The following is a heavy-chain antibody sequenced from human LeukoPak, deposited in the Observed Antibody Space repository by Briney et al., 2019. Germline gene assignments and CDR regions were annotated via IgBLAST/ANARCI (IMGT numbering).Heavy chain of an antibody. J-gene: IGHJ5*02. CDR2: INPSGGST. Sequence: ASVKVSCKASGYTFTSYAVHWVRQAPGQGLEWMGIINPSGGSTSYAQKFQGRVTMTRDTSTSTVYMELSSLRSEDTAVYYCASSHVRGLLPGRSWFDPWGQGTLVTVSS. CDR3: ASSHVRGLLPGRSWFDP. V-gene: IGHV1-46*01. D-gene: IGHD3-10*01. CDR1: GYTFTSYA.